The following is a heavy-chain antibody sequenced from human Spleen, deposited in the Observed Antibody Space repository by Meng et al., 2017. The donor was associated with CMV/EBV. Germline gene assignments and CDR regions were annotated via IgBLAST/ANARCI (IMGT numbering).Heavy chain of an antibody. CDR1: FTSYW. Sequence: FTSYWIGWVRQMPGKGLEWMGIIYPGDSDTRYSPSFQGQVTISADKSISTAYLQWSSLKASDTAMYYCARRRRGYCTNGVCLDWFDPWGQGTLVTVSS. D-gene: IGHD2-8*01. CDR2: IYPGDSDT. V-gene: IGHV5-51*01. J-gene: IGHJ5*02. CDR3: ARRRRGYCTNGVCLDWFDP.